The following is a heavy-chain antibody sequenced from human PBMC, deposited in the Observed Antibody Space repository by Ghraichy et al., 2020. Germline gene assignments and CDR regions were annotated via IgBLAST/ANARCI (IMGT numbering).Heavy chain of an antibody. CDR1: GGSFSVYY. D-gene: IGHD5-24*01. CDR2: INHSGST. J-gene: IGHJ4*02. V-gene: IGHV4-34*01. CDR3: AVPSGWLQFHFDY. Sequence: SETLSLTCAVYGGSFSVYYWSWIRQPPGKGLEWIGEINHSGSTNYNPSLKSRVTISVDTSKNQFSLKLSSVTAADTAVYYCAVPSGWLQFHFDYWGQGTLVTVSS.